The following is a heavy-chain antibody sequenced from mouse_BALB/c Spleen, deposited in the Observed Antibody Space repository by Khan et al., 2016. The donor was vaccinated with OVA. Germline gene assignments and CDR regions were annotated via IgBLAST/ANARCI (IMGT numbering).Heavy chain of an antibody. Sequence: QVQLQQSGAELVRPGVSVNLSCKASGYTFTSYWMNWVRQRPGQGLDWIGKINPSDSETHYNQMFKDKATLTVDKSSGKAYMQLSSLTSEDATVYWCARREKYGYGPSWFAYWGQGTLVTVS. CDR3: ARREKYGYGPSWFAY. J-gene: IGHJ3*01. V-gene: IGHV1-61*01. CDR1: GYTFTSYW. D-gene: IGHD2-14*01. CDR2: INPSDSET.